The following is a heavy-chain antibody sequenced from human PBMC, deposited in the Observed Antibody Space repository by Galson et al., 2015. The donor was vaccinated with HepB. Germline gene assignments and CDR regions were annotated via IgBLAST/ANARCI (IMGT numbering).Heavy chain of an antibody. J-gene: IGHJ4*02. CDR2: FSSMITYT. V-gene: IGHV3-11*06. CDR1: GFNFSDYC. CDR3: ARGSCSSNSCPFDH. Sequence: SLRLSCAASGFNFSDYCMNWIRQAPGKGLEWVSYFSSMITYTHYADAVKGRFTISRDDAKNSLYLQMNSLRAEDTGVYYCARGSCSSNSCPFDHWGQGTLVTVSS. D-gene: IGHD2-2*01.